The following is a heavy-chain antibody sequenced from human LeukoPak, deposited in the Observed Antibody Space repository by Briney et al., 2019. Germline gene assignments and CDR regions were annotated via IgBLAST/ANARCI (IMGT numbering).Heavy chain of an antibody. CDR3: ARGPYSYDSSGAFDI. CDR2: INHSGST. CDR1: GGSFSGYY. D-gene: IGHD3-22*01. Sequence: SETLSLTCAVCGGSFSGYYWSWIRQPPGKGLEWIGEINHSGSTNYNPSLTSRVTISVDRSKNQFSLKLSSVTAADTAVYFCARGPYSYDSSGAFDIWGQGTMVTVSS. J-gene: IGHJ3*02. V-gene: IGHV4-34*01.